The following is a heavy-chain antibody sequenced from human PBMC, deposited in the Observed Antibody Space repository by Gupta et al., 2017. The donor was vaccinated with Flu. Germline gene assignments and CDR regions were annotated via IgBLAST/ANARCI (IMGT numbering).Heavy chain of an antibody. D-gene: IGHD3-22*01. V-gene: IGHV3-23*01. CDR3: AKGRNYYDSY. Sequence: GYTFSHYSMTWVRQAPGKGLEWVATISGSGSLTYHADSVKGRFTISRENSNNTLFLQMNSLRVEDTAVYYCAKGRNYYDSYWGQGTLVTVSS. J-gene: IGHJ4*02. CDR2: ISGSGSLT. CDR1: GYTFSHYS.